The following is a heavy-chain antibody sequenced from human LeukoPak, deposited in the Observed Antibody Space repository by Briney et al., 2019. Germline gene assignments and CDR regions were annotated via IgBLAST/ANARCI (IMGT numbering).Heavy chain of an antibody. CDR1: GFTFSSYG. Sequence: GGSLRLSCAASGFTFSSYGMHWVRQAPGKGLEWVAVISYDGSNKYYADSVKGRFTISRDNSKNTLYLQMNSLRAEDTAVYYCAKDVRRYYDSSGPLDYWGQGILVTVSS. V-gene: IGHV3-30*18. J-gene: IGHJ4*02. CDR3: AKDVRRYYDSSGPLDY. CDR2: ISYDGSNK. D-gene: IGHD3-22*01.